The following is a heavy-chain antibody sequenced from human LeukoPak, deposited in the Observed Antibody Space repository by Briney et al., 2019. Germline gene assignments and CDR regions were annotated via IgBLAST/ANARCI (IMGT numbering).Heavy chain of an antibody. CDR3: ARDRAATQDWVEFDP. Sequence: PGGSLRLSCAVSGFRASDYYMSWVRQAPGKGLEWVALIRGSGATFYGDSVKGRFTISRDDSKYTVYLRMNSLRVEDTAVYFCARDRAATQDWVEFDPWGQGTLVTVSS. D-gene: IGHD2-15*01. J-gene: IGHJ5*02. V-gene: IGHV3-66*01. CDR1: GFRASDYY. CDR2: IRGSGAT.